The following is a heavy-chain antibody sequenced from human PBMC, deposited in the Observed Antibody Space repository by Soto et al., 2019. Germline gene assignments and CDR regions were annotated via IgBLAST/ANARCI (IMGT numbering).Heavy chain of an antibody. CDR3: AKDYSYYDSSGYYPEYFQH. J-gene: IGHJ1*01. V-gene: IGHV3-30*18. Sequence: YLGLSFAASGFTLSRYGLNWVRQAPFNGLEWVAVISYDGSNKYYADSVKGRFNISRDNSKNTLYLQMNSLRAEDTAVYYCAKDYSYYDSSGYYPEYFQHWGQGTMVTVSS. CDR2: ISYDGSNK. CDR1: GFTLSRYG. D-gene: IGHD3-22*01.